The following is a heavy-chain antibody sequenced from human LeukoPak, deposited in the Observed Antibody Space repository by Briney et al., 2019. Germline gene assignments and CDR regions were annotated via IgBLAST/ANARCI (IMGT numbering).Heavy chain of an antibody. V-gene: IGHV1-69*13. CDR1: RGTFSNYA. CDR2: IIPISGTA. D-gene: IGHD3-3*01. J-gene: IGHJ4*02. Sequence: GASVKVSCKAYRGTFSNYAISWVLQAPGQGLEWIGGIIPISGTANYAQKVQGRVTISADESTTTAYMEMSSLRFEDTAVYYCARGPQSGYDFWSGYFDYWGQGTLVTVSS. CDR3: ARGPQSGYDFWSGYFDY.